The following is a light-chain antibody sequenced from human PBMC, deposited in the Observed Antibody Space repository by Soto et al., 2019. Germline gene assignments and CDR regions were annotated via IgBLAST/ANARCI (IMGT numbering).Light chain of an antibody. CDR3: QQYNYYPFT. Sequence: DIQMTQSPSTLSESAGERVTITCRASQSFSDWLSWYQQKTGEAPNLLLYKASSLESGVPPRLSGSGSWKEFTLNISSLQPADSATYYYQQYNYYPFTFGQGTKLVIK. V-gene: IGKV1-5*03. CDR2: KAS. J-gene: IGKJ2*01. CDR1: QSFSDW.